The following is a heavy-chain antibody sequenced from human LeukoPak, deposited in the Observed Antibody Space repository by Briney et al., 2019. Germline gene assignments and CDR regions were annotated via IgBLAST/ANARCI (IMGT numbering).Heavy chain of an antibody. J-gene: IGHJ4*02. CDR3: ARQELSCSSSRYYLDY. CDR2: INHSGST. CDR1: GGSFSGYY. Sequence: ASETLSLTCAVYGGSFSGYYWSWIRQPPGKGLEWIGEINHSGSTNYNPSLKSRVTISVDMSKNQFSLKLSSVTAADTAVYYCARQELSCSSSRYYLDYWGQGTLVTVSS. V-gene: IGHV4-34*01. D-gene: IGHD6-13*01.